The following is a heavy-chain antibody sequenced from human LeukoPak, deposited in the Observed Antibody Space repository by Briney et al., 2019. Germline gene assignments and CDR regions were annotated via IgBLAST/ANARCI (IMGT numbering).Heavy chain of an antibody. D-gene: IGHD1-26*01. CDR3: AKFNGGSNYYYYYGMDV. Sequence: GGSLRLSCAASGFTFSSYGMHWVRQAPGKGLEWVAVISYDGSNKYYADSVRGRFTISRDNSKNTLYLQMNSLRAEDTAEYYCAKFNGGSNYYYYYGMDVWGQGTTVTVSS. CDR1: GFTFSSYG. V-gene: IGHV3-30*18. CDR2: ISYDGSNK. J-gene: IGHJ6*02.